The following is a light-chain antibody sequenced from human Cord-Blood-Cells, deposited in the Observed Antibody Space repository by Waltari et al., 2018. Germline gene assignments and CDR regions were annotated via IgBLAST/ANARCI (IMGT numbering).Light chain of an antibody. V-gene: IGLV2-14*01. Sequence: QSALTQPASVSGSPGQSITIPSTGTSSDVGGSNYVSWYQQHPGKAPKLMIYDVSNRPSGVSNRFSGSKSGNTASLTISGLHAEDEADYYCSSYTSSSPYVFGTGTKVTVL. J-gene: IGLJ1*01. CDR1: SSDVGGSNY. CDR3: SSYTSSSPYV. CDR2: DVS.